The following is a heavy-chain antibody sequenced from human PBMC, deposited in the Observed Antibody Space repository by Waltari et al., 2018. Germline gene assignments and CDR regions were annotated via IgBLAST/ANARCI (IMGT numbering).Heavy chain of an antibody. Sequence: EVQLLESGGGLVQPGGSLRLSCAASGFTFSSYAMSWVRRAPGKGLGWVSAISGSGGSTYYADSVKGRFTISRDNSKNTLYLQMNSLRAEDTAVYYCAKSDYYDSSIGAFDIWGQGTMVTVSS. J-gene: IGHJ3*02. D-gene: IGHD3-22*01. CDR1: GFTFSSYA. CDR2: ISGSGGST. V-gene: IGHV3-23*01. CDR3: AKSDYYDSSIGAFDI.